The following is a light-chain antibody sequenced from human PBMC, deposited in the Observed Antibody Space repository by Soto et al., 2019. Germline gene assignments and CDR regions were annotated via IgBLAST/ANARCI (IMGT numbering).Light chain of an antibody. Sequence: QSALTQPRSGSGSPGQTVTISCTGTSSDVGGYNYVSWYQQHPGKAPKVLIYEVTKRPSGVPDRFSGSKSGNTASLTISGLQAEDEADYYCCSYAGSYDWVFGGGTKVTVL. CDR1: SSDVGGYNY. CDR3: CSYAGSYDWV. CDR2: EVT. V-gene: IGLV2-11*01. J-gene: IGLJ3*02.